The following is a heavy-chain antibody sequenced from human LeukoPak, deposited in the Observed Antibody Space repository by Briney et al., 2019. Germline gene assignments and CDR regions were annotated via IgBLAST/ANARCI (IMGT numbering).Heavy chain of an antibody. D-gene: IGHD1-1*01. J-gene: IGHJ3*02. V-gene: IGHV3-21*01. CDR2: ISSSSSYI. CDR3: ARGGTGYDVFDI. Sequence: GGSLRLSCAASGFTFSSYSMNWVRQAPGKGLEWVSSISSSSSYIYYADSVKGRFTTSRDNAKNSLYLQMNSLRAEDTAVYYCARGGTGYDVFDIWGQGTMVTVSS. CDR1: GFTFSSYS.